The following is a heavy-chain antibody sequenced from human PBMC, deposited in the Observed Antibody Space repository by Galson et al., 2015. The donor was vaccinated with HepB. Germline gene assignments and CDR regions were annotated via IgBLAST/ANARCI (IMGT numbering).Heavy chain of an antibody. Sequence: ETLSLTCAVYGGSFSGYYWSWIRQPPGKGLEWIGEINHSGSTNYNPSLKSRVTISVDTSKNQFSLKLSSVTAADTAVYYCARGLPVGGLWRGSGWFDPWGQGTLVTVSS. J-gene: IGHJ5*02. D-gene: IGHD4/OR15-4a*01. CDR1: GGSFSGYY. CDR2: INHSGST. V-gene: IGHV4-34*01. CDR3: ARGLPVGGLWRGSGWFDP.